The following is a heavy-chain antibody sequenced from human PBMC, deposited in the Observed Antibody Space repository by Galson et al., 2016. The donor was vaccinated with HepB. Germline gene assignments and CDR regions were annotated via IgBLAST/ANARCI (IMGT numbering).Heavy chain of an antibody. CDR1: GFTFSTYA. Sequence: SLRLSCAASGFTFSTYAMTWVRQAPGKGLEWVSTISGSADNTYYADSVEGRFTISRDNSKNTLYLQMNSLRAEDTAVYYCAKTIAARPPPSGMDVWGQGTTVTVSS. CDR2: ISGSADNT. J-gene: IGHJ6*02. V-gene: IGHV3-23*01. D-gene: IGHD6-6*01. CDR3: AKTIAARPPPSGMDV.